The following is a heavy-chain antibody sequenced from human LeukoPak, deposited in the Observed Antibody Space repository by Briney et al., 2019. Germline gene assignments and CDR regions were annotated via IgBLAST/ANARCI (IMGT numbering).Heavy chain of an antibody. J-gene: IGHJ3*02. CDR1: GFTFSSYW. V-gene: IGHV3-23*01. CDR3: ALGLRYCSSTSCYPYAFDI. CDR2: IGGSGGST. D-gene: IGHD2-2*01. Sequence: GGSLRLSCAVSGFTFSSYWMSWVRQAPGKGLEWVSGIGGSGGSTYYADSVKGRFTVSRDNSKNTLYVQMNSLRAADTAVYYCALGLRYCSSTSCYPYAFDIWGQGTMVTVSS.